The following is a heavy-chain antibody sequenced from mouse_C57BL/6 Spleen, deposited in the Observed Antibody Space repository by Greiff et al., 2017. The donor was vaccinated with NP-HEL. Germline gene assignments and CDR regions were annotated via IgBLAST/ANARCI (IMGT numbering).Heavy chain of an antibody. V-gene: IGHV6-3*01. CDR1: GFTFSNYW. J-gene: IGHJ2*01. D-gene: IGHD2-5*01. Sequence: EVQLVESGGGLVQPGGSMKLSCVASGFTFSNYWMNWVRQSPEKGLEWVAQIRLKSDNYATHYAESVKGRFTISRDDSKSSVYLQMNNLRAEDTGIYYCTALYYSNYFDYWGQGTTLTVSS. CDR3: TALYYSNYFDY. CDR2: IRLKSDNYAT.